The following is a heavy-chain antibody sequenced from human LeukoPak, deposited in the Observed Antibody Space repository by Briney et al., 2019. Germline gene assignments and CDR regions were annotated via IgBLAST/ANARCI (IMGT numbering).Heavy chain of an antibody. J-gene: IGHJ4*02. D-gene: IGHD3-22*01. Sequence: GGSLRLSCAASGFTFDDYAMHWVRQAPGKGLEWVSLISWDGGSTYYADSVKGRFTISRDNSKNSLYLQMNSLRAEDTALYYCAKDTAFYYDSSVYIDYWGQGTLVTVSS. V-gene: IGHV3-43D*03. CDR3: AKDTAFYYDSSVYIDY. CDR1: GFTFDDYA. CDR2: ISWDGGST.